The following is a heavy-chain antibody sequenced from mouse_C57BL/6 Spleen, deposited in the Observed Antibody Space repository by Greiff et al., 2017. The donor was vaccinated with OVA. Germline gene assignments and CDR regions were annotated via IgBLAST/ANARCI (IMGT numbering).Heavy chain of an antibody. J-gene: IGHJ2*01. Sequence: VQLQQPGAELVMPGASVKLSCKASGYTFTSYWMHWVKQRPGQGLEWIGEIDPSDSYTNYNQKFKGKSTLTVDKSSSTAYMQLSSMTSEDSAVYYCARRRSPYYFDYWGQGTTLTVSS. CDR1: GYTFTSYW. V-gene: IGHV1-69*01. CDR3: ARRRSPYYFDY. CDR2: IDPSDSYT.